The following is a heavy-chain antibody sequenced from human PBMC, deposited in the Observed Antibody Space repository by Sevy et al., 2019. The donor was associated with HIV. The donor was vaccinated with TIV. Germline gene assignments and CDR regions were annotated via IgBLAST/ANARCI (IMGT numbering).Heavy chain of an antibody. CDR1: GFTFSTHV. CDR3: ARDPRLYGDNVEGFDS. D-gene: IGHD4-17*01. CDR2: ISYDESTK. V-gene: IGHV3-30*03. Sequence: GGSLRLSCEVSGFTFSTHVMHWVRQAPGKGLDWVAAISYDESTKYYADSLKGRFTISRDNSKNYLFQQMKSLTSEDTAVYYCARDPRLYGDNVEGFDSGGQGTLVTVS. J-gene: IGHJ4*02.